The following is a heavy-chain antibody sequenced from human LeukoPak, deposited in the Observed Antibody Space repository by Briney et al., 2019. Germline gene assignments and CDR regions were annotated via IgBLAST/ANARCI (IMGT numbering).Heavy chain of an antibody. CDR2: IYYSGST. J-gene: IGHJ6*03. CDR3: ARVISPESYYYFSYYYYMDV. Sequence: SETLSLTCTVSGGSISSSSYYWGWIRQPPGKGLEWIGSIYYSGSTWSSLKSRVTISIDTSKNKFSLKLSSVTAADTAVYYCARVISPESYYYFSYYYYMDVWGKGTTVTVSS. CDR1: GGSISSSSYY. D-gene: IGHD3-10*01. V-gene: IGHV4-39*07.